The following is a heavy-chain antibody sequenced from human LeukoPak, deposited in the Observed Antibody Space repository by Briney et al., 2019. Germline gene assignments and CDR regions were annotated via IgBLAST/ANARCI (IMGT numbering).Heavy chain of an antibody. D-gene: IGHD3-22*01. J-gene: IGHJ5*02. CDR1: GYTFTSYG. CDR3: AKNYYDSSGYYRGIDNWFDP. Sequence: ASVKVSCKASGYTFTSYGISWVRQAPGQGLEWMGWISAYNGNTNYAQKLQGRVTMTTDTSTSTAYMELRSLRSDGTAVYYCAKNYYDSSGYYRGIDNWFDPWGQGTLVTVSS. CDR2: ISAYNGNT. V-gene: IGHV1-18*01.